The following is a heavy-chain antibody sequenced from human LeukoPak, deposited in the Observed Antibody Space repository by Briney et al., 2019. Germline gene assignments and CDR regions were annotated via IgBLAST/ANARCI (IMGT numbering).Heavy chain of an antibody. D-gene: IGHD6-19*01. J-gene: IGHJ4*02. CDR2: IYNSGST. CDR1: GGSISSYY. CDR3: ARRVDIAVAGGSYYFDY. V-gene: IGHV4-59*08. Sequence: PSETLSLTCTVAGGSISSYYWSWIRQPPGKGLEWIGYIYNSGSTNYNPSLKSRVTISLDTSKNQFSLKLSSVTAADTAVYYCARRVDIAVAGGSYYFDYWGRGTLVTVSS.